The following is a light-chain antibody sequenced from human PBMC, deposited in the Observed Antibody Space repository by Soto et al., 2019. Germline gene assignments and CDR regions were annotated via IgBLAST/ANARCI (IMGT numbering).Light chain of an antibody. CDR1: QSITSSY. V-gene: IGKV3-20*01. CDR2: GTF. CDR3: QQYGSPLWT. J-gene: IGKJ1*01. Sequence: EIVLTQSPGTLSLSPGERATLSCRASQSITSSYLAWYQQKPGQAPRLLISGTFGRATGIPDRFSGSGSGTDFTLTISRLEPEDFAVYYCQQYGSPLWTFGQGTKVEIK.